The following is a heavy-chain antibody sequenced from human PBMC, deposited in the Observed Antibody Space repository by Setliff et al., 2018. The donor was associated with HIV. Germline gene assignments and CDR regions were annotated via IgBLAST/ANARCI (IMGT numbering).Heavy chain of an antibody. Sequence: GESLKISCKASGYSFTGHWIGWARQMPGKGLEWMAIIYPGDSDTRYSPSVQGQVTISTDKSISTALLQWSSLKASDTAMYFCARHSHYDMSGYYYHKMPDDAFDIWCQGTRVTVSS. CDR3: ARHSHYDMSGYYYHKMPDDAFDI. CDR2: IYPGDSDT. CDR1: GYSFTGHW. D-gene: IGHD3-22*01. J-gene: IGHJ3*02. V-gene: IGHV5-51*01.